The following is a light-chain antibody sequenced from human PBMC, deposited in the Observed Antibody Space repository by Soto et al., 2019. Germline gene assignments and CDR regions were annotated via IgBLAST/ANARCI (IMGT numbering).Light chain of an antibody. J-gene: IGKJ5*01. CDR2: DAA. Sequence: IQLTQSPSSLSASVGDRVTITCRASQDISSYLGWYQQKPGKAPKLLFYDAASLQGGVSSRFGGSGSGTVFTITISRVQAEYGGVYYYMQAITSITFGQGTRLEI. CDR3: MQAITSIT. V-gene: IGKV1-9*01. CDR1: QDISSY.